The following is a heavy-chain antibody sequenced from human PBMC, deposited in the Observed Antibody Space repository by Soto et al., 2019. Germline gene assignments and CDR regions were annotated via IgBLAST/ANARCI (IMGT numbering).Heavy chain of an antibody. Sequence: PSETLSLTCSVSGESVSSGLYYWSWIRQPPGKGLEWIGYIYHSGTTKYNPSLKSPVTVSVDTSKNQFSLKMSLVTAADTAIYYCARVSFYYDTSGYAVAWFDPWGQGTLVTVSS. D-gene: IGHD3-22*01. CDR3: ARVSFYYDTSGYAVAWFDP. CDR1: GESVSSGLYY. V-gene: IGHV4-61*01. J-gene: IGHJ5*02. CDR2: IYHSGTT.